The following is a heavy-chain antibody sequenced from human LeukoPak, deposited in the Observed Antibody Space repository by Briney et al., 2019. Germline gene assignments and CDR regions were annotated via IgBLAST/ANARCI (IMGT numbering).Heavy chain of an antibody. Sequence: GGSLTLSCAASGFIFRDYYMSWMRQAPGKGLEWVSYISSSGSTIYYADSVKGRFTISRDNAKNSLYLQMNSLRAEDTAVYYCARVLTPSSSWYNYYYRVDVWGQGTTVTVSS. CDR1: GFIFRDYY. CDR2: ISSSGSTI. CDR3: ARVLTPSSSWYNYYYRVDV. J-gene: IGHJ6*02. D-gene: IGHD6-13*01. V-gene: IGHV3-11*01.